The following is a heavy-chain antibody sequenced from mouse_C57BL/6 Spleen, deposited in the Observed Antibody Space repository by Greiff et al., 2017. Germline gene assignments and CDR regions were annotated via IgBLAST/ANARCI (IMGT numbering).Heavy chain of an antibody. Sequence: VQLKQSGGGLVQPGESLKLSCESNEYEFPSHDMSWVRKTPEKRLELVAAINSDGGSTYYPDTMERRFIISRDNTKKTLYLQMSSLRSEDTALYYCARHDRGYYGTMDYWGQGTSVTVSS. CDR3: ARHDRGYYGTMDY. V-gene: IGHV5-2*01. CDR1: EYEFPSHD. CDR2: INSDGGST. J-gene: IGHJ4*01. D-gene: IGHD2-3*01.